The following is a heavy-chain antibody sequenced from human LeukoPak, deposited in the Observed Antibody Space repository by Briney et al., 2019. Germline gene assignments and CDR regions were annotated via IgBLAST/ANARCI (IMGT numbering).Heavy chain of an antibody. CDR2: IYYSGST. CDR1: GGSISSYY. Sequence: SETLSLTCTVSGGSISSYYWSGIRQPPGKGLEWIGYIYYSGSTNYNPSLKSRVTISVDTSKNQFSLKLSSVTAADTAVYYCAHSSAYYYFDYWGQGTLVTVSS. D-gene: IGHD3-22*01. CDR3: AHSSAYYYFDY. V-gene: IGHV4-59*08. J-gene: IGHJ4*02.